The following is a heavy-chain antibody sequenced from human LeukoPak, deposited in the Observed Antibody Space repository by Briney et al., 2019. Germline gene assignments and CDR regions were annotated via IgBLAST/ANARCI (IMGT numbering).Heavy chain of an antibody. D-gene: IGHD6-19*01. CDR1: GFTVSNNY. Sequence: GGSLRLSCAASGFTVSNNYMRWVRQAPGKGLVGVSVIYSGGRTYYADSVKGRFTISRDNSKNTLYLQMNSLRAEDTAVYYCARDSVAGTDFYYFDYWGQGTLVTVSS. J-gene: IGHJ4*02. CDR3: ARDSVAGTDFYYFDY. V-gene: IGHV3-53*01. CDR2: IYSGGRT.